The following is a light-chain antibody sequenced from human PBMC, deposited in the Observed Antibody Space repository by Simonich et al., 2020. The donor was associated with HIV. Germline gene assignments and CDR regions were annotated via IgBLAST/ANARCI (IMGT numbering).Light chain of an antibody. J-gene: IGLJ1*01. CDR3: SSFAGSNKV. V-gene: IGLV2-14*01. CDR1: SSDVGGYNY. Sequence: QSALTQPASVSGSPGQSITMSCTGTSSDVGGYNYVSWYQQHPGKAPQLMIYDVSKRPSGVSNRFSGSKSGNTASLTVSGLQADDEADYYCSSFAGSNKVFGTGTKVTVL. CDR2: DVS.